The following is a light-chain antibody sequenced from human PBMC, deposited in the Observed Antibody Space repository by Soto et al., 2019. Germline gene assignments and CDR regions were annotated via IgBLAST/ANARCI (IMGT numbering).Light chain of an antibody. CDR3: SSYTSSSTLYV. CDR1: SSDIGAYNY. CDR2: DVS. Sequence: QSVLTQPASVSGSPGQSITISCTGPSSDIGAYNYVSWYQQHPGKAPKLMICDVSDRPSGVSNRFSGSKSGNTASLTISGLQAEDEADYYCSSYTSSSTLYVFGTGTKVTVL. J-gene: IGLJ1*01. V-gene: IGLV2-14*01.